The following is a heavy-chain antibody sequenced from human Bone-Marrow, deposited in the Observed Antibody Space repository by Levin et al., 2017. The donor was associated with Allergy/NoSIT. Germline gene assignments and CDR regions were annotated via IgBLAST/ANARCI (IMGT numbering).Heavy chain of an antibody. V-gene: IGHV1-24*01. CDR2: FDPEDGET. D-gene: IGHD6-13*01. Sequence: GGSLRLSCKVSGSTLTELSMHWVRQAPGKGLEWMGGFDPEDGETIYAQKFQGRVTMTEDTSTDTAYMELSSLRSEDTAVYYCATAFAGYSSSWYVFYWGQGTLVTVSS. J-gene: IGHJ4*02. CDR3: ATAFAGYSSSWYVFY. CDR1: GSTLTELS.